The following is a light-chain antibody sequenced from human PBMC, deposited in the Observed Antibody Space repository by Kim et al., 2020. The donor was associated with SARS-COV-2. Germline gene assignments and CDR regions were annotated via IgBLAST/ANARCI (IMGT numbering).Light chain of an antibody. CDR3: QSYDDSNQV. CDR1: SGSIASTY. J-gene: IGLJ3*02. Sequence: NFMLTQPHSVSESPGQTVTISCTRSSGSIASTYVQWYQQRPGSAPTTVIYEDNQRPSGVPDRFSGSIDSSSNSASLTISGLKTEDEADYFCQSYDDSNQVFGGGTQLTVL. CDR2: EDN. V-gene: IGLV6-57*03.